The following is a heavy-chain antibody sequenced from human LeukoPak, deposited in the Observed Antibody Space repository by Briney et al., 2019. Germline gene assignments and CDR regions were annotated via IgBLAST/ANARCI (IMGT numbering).Heavy chain of an antibody. CDR2: IGAAGDT. CDR1: GFTFSNYD. J-gene: IGHJ3*02. D-gene: IGHD3-10*01. Sequence: PGGSLRLFCAASGFTFSNYDMHWVRQATGKGLEWVSAIGAAGDTYYPGSVKGRFTISRENAKNTLYLQMNSLRAEDMALYYCAKDLGWFDAFDIWGQGTMVTVSS. V-gene: IGHV3-13*01. CDR3: AKDLGWFDAFDI.